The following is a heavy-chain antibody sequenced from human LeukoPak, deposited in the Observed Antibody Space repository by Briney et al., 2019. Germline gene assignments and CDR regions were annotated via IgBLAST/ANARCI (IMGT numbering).Heavy chain of an antibody. CDR1: GFTFSNAW. J-gene: IGHJ4*02. CDR3: AKDREDSSGRILDY. V-gene: IGHV3-15*01. CDR2: IKSKTDGGTT. Sequence: GGSLRLSCAASGFTFSNAWMSWVRQAPGKGLEWVGRIKSKTDGGTTDYAAPVKGRFTISRDDSKNTLYLQMNSLRAEDTAVYYCAKDREDSSGRILDYWGQGTLVTVSS. D-gene: IGHD6-19*01.